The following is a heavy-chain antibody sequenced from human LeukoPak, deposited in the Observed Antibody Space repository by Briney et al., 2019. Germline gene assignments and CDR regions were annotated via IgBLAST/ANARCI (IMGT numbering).Heavy chain of an antibody. V-gene: IGHV3-53*01. Sequence: HPGGSLRLSCAASGFTVSSYYMSWVRQAPGKGLEWVSVIYSGGSTYYADSVKGRFTISRDNSKNTLYLQMNSLRAEDTAVYYCARGLSFDAFDIWGQGTMVTVSS. D-gene: IGHD2/OR15-2a*01. J-gene: IGHJ3*02. CDR3: ARGLSFDAFDI. CDR2: IYSGGST. CDR1: GFTVSSYY.